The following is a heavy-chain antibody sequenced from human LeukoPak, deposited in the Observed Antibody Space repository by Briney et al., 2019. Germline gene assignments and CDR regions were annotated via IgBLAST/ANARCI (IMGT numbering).Heavy chain of an antibody. V-gene: IGHV3-66*01. CDR2: IYSGGST. J-gene: IGHJ4*02. CDR3: ASGWFGELTLGY. D-gene: IGHD3-10*01. CDR1: GFTVSSNY. Sequence: PGGSLRLSCSASGFTVSSNYMSWVRQAPGKGLKWVSVIYSGGSTYYPDSVKGRFTISRDNSKNTLYLQMNSLRAEDTAVYYCASGWFGELTLGYWGQGTLVTVSS.